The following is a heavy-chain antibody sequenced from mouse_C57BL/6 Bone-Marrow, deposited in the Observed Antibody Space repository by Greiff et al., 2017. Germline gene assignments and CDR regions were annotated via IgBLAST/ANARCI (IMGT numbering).Heavy chain of an antibody. CDR1: GFTFSSYG. J-gene: IGHJ2*01. CDR2: ISSGGSYT. V-gene: IGHV5-6*01. CDR3: ARLFITTVVYFDY. D-gene: IGHD1-1*01. Sequence: EVHLVESGGDLVKPGGSLKLSCAASGFTFSSYGMSWVRQTPDKRLEWVATISSGGSYTYYPDSVKGRFTISRDNAKNTLYLQMSSLKSEDTAMYYCARLFITTVVYFDYWGQGTTLTGSS.